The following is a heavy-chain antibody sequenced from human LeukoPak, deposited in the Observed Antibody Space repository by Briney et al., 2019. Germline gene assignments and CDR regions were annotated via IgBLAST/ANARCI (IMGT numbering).Heavy chain of an antibody. CDR1: GYTFTSYY. Sequence: ASVKVSCKASGYTFTSYYMHRVPQAPGQGLEWMGIINPSGGSTSYAQKFQGRVTMTRDTSTSTVYMELSSLRSEATAVYYCARNPPVTTEWYFDLWGRGTLVTVSS. CDR2: INPSGGST. CDR3: ARNPPVTTEWYFDL. D-gene: IGHD4-17*01. J-gene: IGHJ2*01. V-gene: IGHV1-46*01.